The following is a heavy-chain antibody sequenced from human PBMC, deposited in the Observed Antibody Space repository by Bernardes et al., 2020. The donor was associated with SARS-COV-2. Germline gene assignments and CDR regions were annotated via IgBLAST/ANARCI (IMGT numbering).Heavy chain of an antibody. Sequence: GGSLRLSCAVSGFNFSDYYMSWIRQAPGKGLEWISYISSSGSSIHYIDSVKGRFTISKDNAKNSLSLQMNSLRAEDTAVYYCARTRGDSSGSYFFDYWGQGTLVSVSS. CDR3: ARTRGDSSGSYFFDY. V-gene: IGHV3-11*01. CDR1: GFNFSDYY. CDR2: ISSSGSSI. D-gene: IGHD3-22*01. J-gene: IGHJ4*02.